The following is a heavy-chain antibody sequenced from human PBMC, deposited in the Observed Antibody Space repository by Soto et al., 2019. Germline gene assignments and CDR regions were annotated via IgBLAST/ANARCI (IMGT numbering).Heavy chain of an antibody. J-gene: IGHJ4*02. V-gene: IGHV3-23*01. Sequence: EVQLLESGGGLVQPGGSLRLSCAASGFTFSSYAMSWVRQAPGKGLEWVSAISGSGGSTYYADSVKGRFTISRDNSKNTRYLQMNSLGAEDTAVYYWAKDLSQWLVGLLRYWGQGTLVTVSS. CDR2: ISGSGGST. CDR1: GFTFSSYA. D-gene: IGHD6-19*01. CDR3: AKDLSQWLVGLLRY.